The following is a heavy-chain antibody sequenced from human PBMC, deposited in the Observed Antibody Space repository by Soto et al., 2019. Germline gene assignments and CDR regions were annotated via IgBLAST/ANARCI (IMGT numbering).Heavy chain of an antibody. J-gene: IGHJ4*02. V-gene: IGHV3-74*01. Sequence: EVQLVESGGGLVQPGESLRLSCAASGFTFSRYWMHWVRQAPGKGLVWVSRINSDGHSTSYAGSVKGRFTISRDNAKNTLYLKMNGLRDEDTAVYYCVRTSLVVAAATREDYWGQGALVTVSS. CDR1: GFTFSRYW. CDR2: INSDGHST. CDR3: VRTSLVVAAATREDY. D-gene: IGHD2-15*01.